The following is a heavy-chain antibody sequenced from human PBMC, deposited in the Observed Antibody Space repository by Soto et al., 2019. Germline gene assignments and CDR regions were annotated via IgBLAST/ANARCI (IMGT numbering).Heavy chain of an antibody. CDR1: GFTFSSYG. CDR2: ISYDGSNK. V-gene: IGHV3-30*03. D-gene: IGHD3-22*01. Sequence: GGSLRLSCAASGFTFSSYGMHWVRQAPGKGLEWVAVISYDGSNKYYADSVKGRFTISRDNSKNTLYLQMNSLRAEDTAVYYCARETYYYDSSGYYLSDYWGQGTLVTVSS. J-gene: IGHJ4*02. CDR3: ARETYYYDSSGYYLSDY.